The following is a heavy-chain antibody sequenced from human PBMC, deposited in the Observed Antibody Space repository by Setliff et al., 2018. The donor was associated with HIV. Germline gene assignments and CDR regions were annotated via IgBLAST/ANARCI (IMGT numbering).Heavy chain of an antibody. CDR3: ARHDCGGDCSINWFDP. D-gene: IGHD2-21*02. CDR2: IFYTGTT. V-gene: IGHV4-38-2*01. CDR1: GYSIRDNFF. Sequence: SETLSLTCAVSGYSIRDNFFWGWVRQPPGKGLEWIGSIFYTGTTYYNPSLKSRVTLSLDTSKNQLSLELTSVTAADTAVYYCARHDCGGDCSINWFDPWGQGTLVTVSS. J-gene: IGHJ5*02.